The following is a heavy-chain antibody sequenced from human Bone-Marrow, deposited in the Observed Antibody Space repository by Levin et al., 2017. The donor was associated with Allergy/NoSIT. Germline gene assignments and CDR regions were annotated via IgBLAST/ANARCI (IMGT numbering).Heavy chain of an antibody. D-gene: IGHD2-2*01. J-gene: IGHJ3*02. CDR3: TRYCSSTSCYRRAFDI. CDR2: IYSGGST. V-gene: IGHV3-53*01. Sequence: GESLKISCAASGFTVSSHYMSWVRQAPGKGLEWVSIIYSGGSTYYADSVKGRFTISRDNSKNTLYLQMNSLRAEDTAVYYCTRYCSSTSCYRRAFDIWGQGTMVTVSS. CDR1: GFTVSSHY.